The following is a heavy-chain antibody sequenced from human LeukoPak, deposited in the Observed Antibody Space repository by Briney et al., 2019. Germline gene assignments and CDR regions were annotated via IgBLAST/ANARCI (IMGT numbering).Heavy chain of an antibody. Sequence: PSGTLSLTCAVSGGSISSSNWWSWVRQPPGKGLEWIGEIYHSGSTNYNPSLKSRVTISVDKSKNQFSLKLSSVTAADTAVYYCARAQLAARLRGYYYYMDVWGKGTTVTVSS. D-gene: IGHD6-6*01. CDR1: GGSISSSNW. CDR2: IYHSGST. V-gene: IGHV4-4*02. CDR3: ARAQLAARLRGYYYYMDV. J-gene: IGHJ6*03.